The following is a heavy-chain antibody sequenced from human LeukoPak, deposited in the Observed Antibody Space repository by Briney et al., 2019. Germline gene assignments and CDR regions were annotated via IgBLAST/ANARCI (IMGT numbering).Heavy chain of an antibody. V-gene: IGHV1-69*13. CDR1: GGTFSSYA. J-gene: IGHJ1*01. CDR3: ARDWVEYSSSSPYFQH. CDR2: IIPIFGTA. D-gene: IGHD6-6*01. Sequence: GASVKVSCKASGGTFSSYAISWVRQAPGQGLEWMGGIIPIFGTANYAQKFQGRVTITADESTSTAYMELSSLRSEDTAVYYCARDWVEYSSSSPYFQHWGQGTLVTVSS.